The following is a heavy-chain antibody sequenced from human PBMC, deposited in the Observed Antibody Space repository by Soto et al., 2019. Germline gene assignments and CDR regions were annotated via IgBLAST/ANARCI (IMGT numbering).Heavy chain of an antibody. D-gene: IGHD2-15*01. CDR1: GVSITSYY. V-gene: IGHV4-4*07. CDR3: ARVPVAVAATEDYYGLDV. J-gene: IGHJ6*02. CDR2: INTDGLS. Sequence: QVQLEESGPGLVRPSETLSLTCSVSGVSITSYYWSWIRQSAGGGLEWMGRINTDGLSTYSPSFKSRLTMSRDTSKNQVSLRLISVTAADTAVYFCARVPVAVAATEDYYGLDVWVQGTTVTVSS.